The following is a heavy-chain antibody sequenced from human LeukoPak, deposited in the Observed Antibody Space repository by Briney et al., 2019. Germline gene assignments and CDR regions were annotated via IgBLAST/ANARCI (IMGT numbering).Heavy chain of an antibody. J-gene: IGHJ4*02. Sequence: PSETLSLTCAVYGGSFSGYYWSRIRQPPGKGLEWIGEINHSGSTNYNPSLKSRVTISVDTSKNQFSLKLSSVTAADTAVYYCARFGYVAAVDVWGQGTPVTVSS. V-gene: IGHV4-34*01. D-gene: IGHD2-15*01. CDR3: ARFGYVAAVDV. CDR2: INHSGST. CDR1: GGSFSGYY.